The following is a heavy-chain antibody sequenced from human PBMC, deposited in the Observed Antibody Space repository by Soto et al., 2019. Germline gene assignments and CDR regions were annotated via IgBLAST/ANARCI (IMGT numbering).Heavy chain of an antibody. CDR2: MNPNSGNT. CDR3: ARESLRGMDV. Sequence: ASVKVSCKASGYTFTYYTVHWVRQAPGQGLEWMGWMNPNSGNTGYAQKFQGRVTMTRNTSISTAYMELSSLRSEDTAVYYCARESLRGMDVWGQGTTVTVSS. CDR1: GYTFTYYT. J-gene: IGHJ6*02. V-gene: IGHV1-8*02.